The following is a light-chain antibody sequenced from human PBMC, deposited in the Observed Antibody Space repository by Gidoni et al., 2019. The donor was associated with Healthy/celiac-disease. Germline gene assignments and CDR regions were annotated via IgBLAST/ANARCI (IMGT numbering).Light chain of an antibody. CDR1: QSISSY. V-gene: IGKV1-39*01. CDR2: AAS. J-gene: IGKJ1*01. CDR3: QQSYSTPNT. Sequence: DIQMTQSPSSLSASVGDRVTITCRASQSISSYLNWYQQKPGKAPKLLIYAASSLQSGVQSRFSGSGSGTDFTLTISSLQPEDFATYYCQQSYSTPNTFGQXTKVEIK.